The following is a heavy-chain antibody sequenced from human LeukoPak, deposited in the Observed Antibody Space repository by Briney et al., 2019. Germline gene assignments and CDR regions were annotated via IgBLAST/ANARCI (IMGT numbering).Heavy chain of an antibody. CDR1: GFTFSSYA. CDR3: ARDRRSGWGPFDY. D-gene: IGHD6-19*01. J-gene: IGHJ4*02. V-gene: IGHV3-30-3*01. CDR2: ISYDGSNK. Sequence: TGGSLRLSCAASGFTFSSYAMHWVRQAPGKGLEWVAVISYDGSNKYYADSVKGRFTISRDNSKNTLYLQMNSLRAEDTAVYYCARDRRSGWGPFDYWGQGTLVTVSS.